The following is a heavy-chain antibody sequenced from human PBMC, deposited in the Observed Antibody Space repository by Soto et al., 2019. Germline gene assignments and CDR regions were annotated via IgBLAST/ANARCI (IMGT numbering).Heavy chain of an antibody. J-gene: IGHJ4*02. CDR2: LSGSGGTT. CDR1: GFTCRSYH. D-gene: IGHD1-26*01. V-gene: IGHV3-23*01. Sequence: SLILSCAASGFTCRSYHISWVVQAPGKGLEWVSALSGSGGTTYYADSVKVRFTISRDNSKNTLYLQMNSLRAADTAVYYCARVRGGGPFDDWAQATLVTIS. CDR3: ARVRGGGPFDD.